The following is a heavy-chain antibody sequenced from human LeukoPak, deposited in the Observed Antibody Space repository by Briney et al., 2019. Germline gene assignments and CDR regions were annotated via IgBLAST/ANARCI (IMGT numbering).Heavy chain of an antibody. D-gene: IGHD3-9*01. CDR2: ISYDGSNK. J-gene: IGHJ5*02. CDR3: AKDGRGGLRYFDWLRFDP. Sequence: GGSLRLSCAASGFTFSSYAMHWVRQAPGKGLEWVAVISYDGSNKYYTDSVKGRFTISRDNSKNTLYLQMNSLRAEDTAVYYCAKDGRGGLRYFDWLRFDPWGQGTLVTVSS. V-gene: IGHV3-30-3*01. CDR1: GFTFSSYA.